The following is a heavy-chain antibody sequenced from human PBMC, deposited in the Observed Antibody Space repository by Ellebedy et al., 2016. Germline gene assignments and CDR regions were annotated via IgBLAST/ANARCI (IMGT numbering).Heavy chain of an antibody. D-gene: IGHD2-21*02. Sequence: GGSLRLSXAASGFTFSSYAMSWVRQAPGKGLEWVSAISGSGGSTYYTDSVKGRFTISRDNSKNTLYLQMKSLRAEDTAVYYCAHNGGDFDYSYYGMDVWGQGTTVTVSS. V-gene: IGHV3-23*01. J-gene: IGHJ6*02. CDR3: AHNGGDFDYSYYGMDV. CDR1: GFTFSSYA. CDR2: ISGSGGST.